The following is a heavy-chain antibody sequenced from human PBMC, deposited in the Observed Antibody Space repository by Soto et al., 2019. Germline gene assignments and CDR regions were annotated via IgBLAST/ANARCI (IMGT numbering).Heavy chain of an antibody. CDR1: GFTFSSYA. Sequence: PGGSLRLSCAASGFTFSSYAMSWVRQAPGKGLEWVSAISGSGGSTYYADSVKGRFTISRDNSKNTLYLQMNSLRAEDTAVYYCETVGQQLRYYGMDVWGQGTTVTVSS. D-gene: IGHD6-13*01. CDR2: ISGSGGST. J-gene: IGHJ6*02. CDR3: ETVGQQLRYYGMDV. V-gene: IGHV3-23*01.